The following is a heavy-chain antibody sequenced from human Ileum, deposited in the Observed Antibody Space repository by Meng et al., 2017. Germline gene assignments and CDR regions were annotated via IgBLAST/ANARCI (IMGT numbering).Heavy chain of an antibody. CDR2: AGT. V-gene: IGHV4-61*08. Sequence: QVQLQDSGPGLVRPSETLSLICTVSGGSVSTSDYQWGWIRQPPGKGLEWIGYAGTNYNPSLKSRVTISVDTSKRQFSLKLTSVTAADTAVYYCARDHWGSLDYWGQGSLVTVSS. CDR3: ARDHWGSLDY. D-gene: IGHD7-27*01. CDR1: GGSVSTSDYQ. J-gene: IGHJ4*02.